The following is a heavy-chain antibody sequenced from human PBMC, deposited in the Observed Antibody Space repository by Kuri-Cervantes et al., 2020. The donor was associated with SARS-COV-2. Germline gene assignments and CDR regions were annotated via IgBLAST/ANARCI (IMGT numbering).Heavy chain of an antibody. Sequence: LSLPCAASGFTFSSYWMSWVRQAPGKGLEWVANIKQDGSEKYYVDAVKGRFTITRDNAKNSLYPQMNSLTAEDTAVYYCARDSSLVLFDYWGQGTLVTVSS. V-gene: IGHV3-7*01. D-gene: IGHD3-16*02. CDR2: IKQDGSEK. CDR1: GFTFSSYW. CDR3: ARDSSLVLFDY. J-gene: IGHJ4*02.